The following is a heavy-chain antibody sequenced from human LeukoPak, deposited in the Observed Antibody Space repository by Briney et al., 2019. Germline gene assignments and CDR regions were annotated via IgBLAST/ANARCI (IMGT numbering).Heavy chain of an antibody. CDR1: GFTFSNAW. CDR3: SKWNYREGGDV. CDR2: IKSKTDGGTT. D-gene: IGHD1-7*01. J-gene: IGHJ6*03. V-gene: IGHV3-15*07. Sequence: GGSLRLSCAASGFTFSNAWINWVRQAPGKGLEWVGRIKSKTDGGTTEYAAPVKGRFTISRDDSKNTLYLQMNSLKTEDTAVYHCSKWNYREGGDVGGKGPRVIVSS.